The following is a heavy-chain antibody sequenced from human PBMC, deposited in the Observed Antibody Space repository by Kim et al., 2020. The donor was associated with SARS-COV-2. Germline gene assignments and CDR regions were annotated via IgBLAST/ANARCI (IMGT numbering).Heavy chain of an antibody. V-gene: IGHV1-2*02. CDR1: GYIFTAYY. CDR3: ARDQGTSAYGAFDV. Sequence: ASVKVSCKTSGYIFTAYYIHWVRQAPGQGLEWMGWFNPNTGDTQYAQNFRGRVTMTGDTAITTAYMELSGLRSDDAAIFYCARDQGTSAYGAFDVWGQGT. D-gene: IGHD1-26*01. CDR2: FNPNTGDT. J-gene: IGHJ3*01.